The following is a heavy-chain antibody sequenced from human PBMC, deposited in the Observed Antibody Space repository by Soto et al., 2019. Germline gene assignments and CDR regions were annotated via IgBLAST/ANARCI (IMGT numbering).Heavy chain of an antibody. Sequence: GGSLRLSCAASGFTFSSYGMHWVRQAPGKGLEWVAVISYDGSNKYYADSVKGRFTISRDNSKNTLYLQMNSLRAEDTAVYYCAKGLMGENSSSWYYYYYYGMDVWGQGTTVTVSS. CDR1: GFTFSSYG. CDR3: AKGLMGENSSSWYYYYYYGMDV. D-gene: IGHD6-13*01. CDR2: ISYDGSNK. J-gene: IGHJ6*02. V-gene: IGHV3-30*18.